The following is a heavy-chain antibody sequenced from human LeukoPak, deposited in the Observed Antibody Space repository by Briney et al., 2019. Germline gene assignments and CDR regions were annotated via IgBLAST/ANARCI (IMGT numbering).Heavy chain of an antibody. V-gene: IGHV1-2*02. J-gene: IGHJ4*02. CDR3: AREVAVAGTGDY. CDR1: GYTFTGYY. CDR2: INPNSGGT. Sequence: ASVKVSCKASGYTFTGYYMHWVRQAPGQGLEWMGWINPNSGGTNYAQKFQGRVTMTRGTSISTAYMELSRLRSDDTAVYYCAREVAVAGTGDYWGQGTLVTVSS. D-gene: IGHD6-19*01.